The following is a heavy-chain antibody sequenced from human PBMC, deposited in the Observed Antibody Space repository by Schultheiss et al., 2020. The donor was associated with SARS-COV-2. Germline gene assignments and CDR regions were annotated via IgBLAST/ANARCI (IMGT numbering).Heavy chain of an antibody. CDR1: GGSFSGYY. CDR2: IYYSGST. D-gene: IGHD6-13*01. V-gene: IGHV4-59*01. Sequence: SQTLSLTCAVYGGSFSGYYWSWIRQPPGKGLEWIGYIYYSGSTNYNPSLKSRVTISVDTSKNQFSLKLSSVTAADTAVYYCARDAGVGSAAAGRVAVYWGQGTLVTVSS. J-gene: IGHJ4*02. CDR3: ARDAGVGSAAAGRVAVY.